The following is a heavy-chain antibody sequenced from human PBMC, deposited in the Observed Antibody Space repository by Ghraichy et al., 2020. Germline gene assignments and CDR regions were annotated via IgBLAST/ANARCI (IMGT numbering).Heavy chain of an antibody. CDR2: MNPDGSER. J-gene: IGHJ4*02. V-gene: IGHV3-7*03. CDR1: GFTFSNSW. D-gene: IGHD1-26*01. CDR3: ARDVGWSVFDY. Sequence: GGSLRLSCAASGFTFSNSWMNWVRQAPGKGLEWVASMNPDGSERYHVDSVKGRFTISRDNAKNSLFLQMNSLRAEDTAVYYCARDVGWSVFDYWGQGTLVTVSS.